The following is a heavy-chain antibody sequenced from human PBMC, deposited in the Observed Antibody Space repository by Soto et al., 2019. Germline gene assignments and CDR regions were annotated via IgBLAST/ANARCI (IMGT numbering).Heavy chain of an antibody. V-gene: IGHV4-39*01. CDR1: GYSVTSSDYY. Sequence: SETLSLTCSVSGYSVTSSDYYWAWIRQPPGKGLEWIGSMFYSGLTYYNPSLKSRVTPSVDTSKNQFSVRLNSVTAADTAVYYCAPLSVSLSGPYGIHVWGQGTTVTVSS. CDR2: MFYSGLT. J-gene: IGHJ6*02. CDR3: APLSVSLSGPYGIHV. D-gene: IGHD2-15*01.